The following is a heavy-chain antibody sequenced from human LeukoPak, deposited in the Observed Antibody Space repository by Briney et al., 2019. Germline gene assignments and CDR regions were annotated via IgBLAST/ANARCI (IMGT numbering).Heavy chain of an antibody. CDR3: ARDPYGLVPAAIQSDY. CDR2: ISSSSSYI. V-gene: IGHV3-21*01. CDR1: GFTFSSYS. Sequence: PGGSLRLSCAASGFTFSSYSMNWVRQAPGKGLEWVSSISSSSSYIYYADSVKGRFTISRDNAKNSLYLQMNSLRAEDTAVYYCARDPYGLVPAAIQSDYWGQGTLVTVSS. D-gene: IGHD2-2*02. J-gene: IGHJ4*02.